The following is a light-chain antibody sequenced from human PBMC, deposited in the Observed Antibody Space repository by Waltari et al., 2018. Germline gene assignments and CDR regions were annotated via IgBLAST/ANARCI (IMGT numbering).Light chain of an antibody. CDR1: NSEVGGYNY. CDR2: DVN. Sequence: QPALTQPASVSGSPGQSITIACTGTNSEVGGYNYVYWYQQHPGKAPQILIYDVNERPSGVSNRFSGSKSGNTASLTISGLQIEDEADYHCSSYTSSSTWIFGGGTKLTVL. V-gene: IGLV2-14*03. J-gene: IGLJ2*01. CDR3: SSYTSSSTWI.